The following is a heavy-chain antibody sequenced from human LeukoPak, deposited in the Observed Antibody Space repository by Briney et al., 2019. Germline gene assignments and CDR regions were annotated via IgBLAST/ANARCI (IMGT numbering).Heavy chain of an antibody. V-gene: IGHV3-21*01. D-gene: IGHD1-26*01. Sequence: GESLRLSCVASGFTFSTYTMNWVRQAPGKGLEWVSSISSSSFFISYADSVEGRFTISRDNARNSLYLQMNSLRAEDTAVYYCARDPYSGTYGDTYYYYMDVWGKGTTVTISS. J-gene: IGHJ6*03. CDR1: GFTFSTYT. CDR3: ARDPYSGTYGDTYYYYMDV. CDR2: ISSSSFFI.